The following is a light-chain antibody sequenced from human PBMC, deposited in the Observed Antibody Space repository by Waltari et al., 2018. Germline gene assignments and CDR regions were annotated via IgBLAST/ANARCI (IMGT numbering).Light chain of an antibody. V-gene: IGKV1-39*01. Sequence: DIQMTQSPSSLSASVGDRVTITCRTSQSISNFLNWYQQKSGKAPKLLISAASSLQSGVSSRFSGSGSGTEFTLTINNLQPEDVATYYCQQSLNTPPTFGQGSRLDIK. CDR1: QSISNF. CDR3: QQSLNTPPT. J-gene: IGKJ5*01. CDR2: AAS.